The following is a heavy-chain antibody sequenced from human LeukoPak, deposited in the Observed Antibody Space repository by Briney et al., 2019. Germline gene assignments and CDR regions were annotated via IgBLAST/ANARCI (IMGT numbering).Heavy chain of an antibody. J-gene: IGHJ4*02. CDR2: INPSGGST. V-gene: IGHV1-46*01. CDR1: GYTFTSYY. D-gene: IGHD3-9*01. CDR3: ARDLSGGKLRYFDWLPPDY. Sequence: ASVKVSCKASGYTFTSYYMHWVRQAPGQGLEWMGIINPSGGSTSYAQKFQGRVTMTRDTSTSTVYMELSSPRSEDTAVYYCARDLSGGKLRYFDWLPPDYWGQGTLVTVSS.